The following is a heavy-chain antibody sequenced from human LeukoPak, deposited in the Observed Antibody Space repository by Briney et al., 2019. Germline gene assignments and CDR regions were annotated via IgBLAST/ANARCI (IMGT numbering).Heavy chain of an antibody. V-gene: IGHV1-69*05. J-gene: IGHJ4*02. D-gene: IGHD3-10*01. CDR3: ARGPYGSGSYCDY. CDR1: GGTFSSYA. Sequence: ASVKVSCKASGGTFSSYAINWVRQAPGQGLEWMGGIIPIFGTANCAQKFQGRVTITTDESTSTAYMELSSLRSEDTAVYYCARGPYGSGSYCDYWGQGTLVTVSS. CDR2: IIPIFGTA.